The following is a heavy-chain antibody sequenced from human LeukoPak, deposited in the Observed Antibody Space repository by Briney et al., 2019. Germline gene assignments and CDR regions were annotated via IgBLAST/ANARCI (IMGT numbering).Heavy chain of an antibody. J-gene: IGHJ4*02. CDR3: ARRAAVAGWNYYFDY. Sequence: SVKVSCKASGGTFSSYAISWVRQAPGQGLEWMGGIIPIFGTANYAQKFQGRVTITADESTSTAYMELSSLRSEDTAVYYCARRAAVAGWNYYFDYWGQGTLVTASS. CDR2: IIPIFGTA. CDR1: GGTFSSYA. D-gene: IGHD6-19*01. V-gene: IGHV1-69*01.